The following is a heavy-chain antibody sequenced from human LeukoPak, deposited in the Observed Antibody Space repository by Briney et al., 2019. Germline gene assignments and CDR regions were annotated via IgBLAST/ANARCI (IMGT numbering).Heavy chain of an antibody. CDR3: TRSRWLRSGAMDV. CDR1: GYTFTGYY. Sequence: ASVKVSCKASGYTFTGYYMHWVRQAPGQGLEWLGWMNPNSGDTLYAQKFQGRFIMTRNTSINTAYMELSSLRSEDTAVFYCTRSRWLRSGAMDVWGQGTTVTVSS. D-gene: IGHD4-23*01. V-gene: IGHV1-8*02. J-gene: IGHJ6*02. CDR2: MNPNSGDT.